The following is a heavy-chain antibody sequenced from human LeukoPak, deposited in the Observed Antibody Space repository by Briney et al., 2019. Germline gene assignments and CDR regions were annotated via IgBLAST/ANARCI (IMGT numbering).Heavy chain of an antibody. CDR2: IFTSGAT. CDR1: GDSISNYY. Sequence: PSDTLSLTCTVSVSGDSISNYYWTWIRQPAGKGLEYIGRIFTSGATSYNPSLKSRVTMSIDTSRNQFSLKVNSVTAADTAVYYCARAREYGDYFDYWGQGSLVTVFS. V-gene: IGHV4-4*07. CDR3: ARAREYGDYFDY. D-gene: IGHD4-17*01. J-gene: IGHJ4*02.